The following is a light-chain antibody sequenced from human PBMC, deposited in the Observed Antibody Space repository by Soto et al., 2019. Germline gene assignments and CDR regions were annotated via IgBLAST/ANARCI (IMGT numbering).Light chain of an antibody. Sequence: DIQMTQSPSTLSASVGDRVTITCRASQSVSTWLAWYQQKPGRAPNLLIYKTSSLERGVPSRFSGSGSGIEFTLTISSLQPDDFATYYCQQYNTYSPWTFGQGIKVEIK. V-gene: IGKV1-5*03. J-gene: IGKJ1*01. CDR2: KTS. CDR1: QSVSTW. CDR3: QQYNTYSPWT.